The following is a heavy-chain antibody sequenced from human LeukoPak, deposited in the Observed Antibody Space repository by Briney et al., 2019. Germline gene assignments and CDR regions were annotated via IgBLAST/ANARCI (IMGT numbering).Heavy chain of an antibody. D-gene: IGHD6-19*01. V-gene: IGHV1-69*04. J-gene: IGHJ4*02. CDR2: IIPILGIA. CDR3: AVAEHSSGWPPDY. Sequence: SVKVSCKASGGTFSSYAISWVRQAPGQGLEWMGRIIPILGIANYAQKFQGRVTITADKSTSTAYMELSSLRSEDTAVYYCAVAEHSSGWPPDYWGQGTLVTVSS. CDR1: GGTFSSYA.